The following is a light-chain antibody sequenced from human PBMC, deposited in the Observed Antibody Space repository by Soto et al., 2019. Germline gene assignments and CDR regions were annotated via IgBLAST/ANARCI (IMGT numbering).Light chain of an antibody. V-gene: IGKV1-5*01. CDR1: QSINRA. J-gene: IGKJ1*01. CDR2: DAS. Sequence: DIQMTQSPSTLSASVGDRVTITCRAGQSINRALAWYQQKPGKAPKVLIYDASSLESGVPYRFSGSGSGTEFTLTISRLEPEDFAVYYCQQYGSSPRTFGQGTKVEIK. CDR3: QQYGSSPRT.